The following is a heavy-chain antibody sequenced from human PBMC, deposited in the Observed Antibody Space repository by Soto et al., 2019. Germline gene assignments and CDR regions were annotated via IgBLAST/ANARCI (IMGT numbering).Heavy chain of an antibody. Sequence: PGESLKISCKGSGYSFTSYWISWGRQMPGKGLEWMGRIDPSDSYTNYSPSFQGHVTISADKSISTAYLQWSSLKASDTAMYYCARSAMGSYYYYGMDVWGQGTTVTVSS. J-gene: IGHJ6*02. CDR1: GYSFTSYW. V-gene: IGHV5-10-1*01. CDR2: IDPSDSYT. D-gene: IGHD5-18*01. CDR3: ARSAMGSYYYYGMDV.